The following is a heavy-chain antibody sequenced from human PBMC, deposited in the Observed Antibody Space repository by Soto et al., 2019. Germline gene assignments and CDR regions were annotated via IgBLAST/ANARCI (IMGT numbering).Heavy chain of an antibody. CDR3: ARSLYSGGWVKTFDI. J-gene: IGHJ3*02. D-gene: IGHD6-19*01. CDR1: GVSISNYF. Sequence: SETLSLTCTVSGVSISNYFWNWIRQPPGKGLEWIGSIYYSGSPNYNPSLKSRVTISVDTSRSQFSLNLNSVTAADTAVYYCARSLYSGGWVKTFDIWGQGTMVTVSS. V-gene: IGHV4-59*01. CDR2: IYYSGSP.